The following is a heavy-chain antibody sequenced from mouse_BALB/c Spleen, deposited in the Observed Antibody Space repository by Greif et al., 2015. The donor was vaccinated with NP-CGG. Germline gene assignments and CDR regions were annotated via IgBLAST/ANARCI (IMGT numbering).Heavy chain of an antibody. D-gene: IGHD1-2*01. CDR1: GFNIKDTH. J-gene: IGHJ3*01. CDR2: IDPANGNT. Sequence: EVQLQQSGAELVKPGASVKLSCTASGFNIKDTHMHWVKQRPEQGLEWIGRIDPANGNTKYDPKFQGKATITADTSSNTAYLQLSSLTSEDTAVYYCARAITTAYWGQGTLVTVSA. V-gene: IGHV14-3*02. CDR3: ARAITTAY.